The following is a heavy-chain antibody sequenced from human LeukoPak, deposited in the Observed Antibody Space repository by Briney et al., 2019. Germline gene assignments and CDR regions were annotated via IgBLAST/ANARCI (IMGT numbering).Heavy chain of an antibody. CDR1: GFTFSSYA. Sequence: PGGSLRLSCAASGFTFSSYAMSWVRQAPGKGLEWVSAISGSGGSTYYADSVKGRFSISRDNSKNTLFLQMNSLRPEDTAVYYCARDRSYYYGSGSSSNNYFDYWGQGTLVTVSS. V-gene: IGHV3-23*01. D-gene: IGHD3-10*01. CDR2: ISGSGGST. J-gene: IGHJ4*02. CDR3: ARDRSYYYGSGSSSNNYFDY.